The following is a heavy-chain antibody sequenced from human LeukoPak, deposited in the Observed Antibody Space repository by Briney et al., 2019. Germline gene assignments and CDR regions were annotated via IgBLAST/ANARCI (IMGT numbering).Heavy chain of an antibody. J-gene: IGHJ3*02. CDR1: GGSISSYY. Sequence: PSETLSPTCTVSGGSISSYYWSWIRQPPGKGLEWIGYIYYSGSTNYNPSLKSRVTISVDTSKNQFSLKLSSVTAADTAVYYCARRGYCGGDCYSSAFDIWGQGTMVTVSS. D-gene: IGHD2-21*02. CDR2: IYYSGST. CDR3: ARRGYCGGDCYSSAFDI. V-gene: IGHV4-59*01.